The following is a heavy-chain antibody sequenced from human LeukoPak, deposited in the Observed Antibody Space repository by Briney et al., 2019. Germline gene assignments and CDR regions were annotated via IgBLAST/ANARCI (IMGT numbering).Heavy chain of an antibody. V-gene: IGHV3-48*04. Sequence: GGSLRLSCAASGFTFSSYSMNWVRQAPGKGLEWVSYISSSSSTIYYADSVKGRFTISRDNAKNSLYLQMNSLRAEDTAVYYCARDGVVRGVIFDYWGQGTLVTVSS. CDR2: ISSSSSTI. CDR3: ARDGVVRGVIFDY. CDR1: GFTFSSYS. J-gene: IGHJ4*02. D-gene: IGHD3-10*01.